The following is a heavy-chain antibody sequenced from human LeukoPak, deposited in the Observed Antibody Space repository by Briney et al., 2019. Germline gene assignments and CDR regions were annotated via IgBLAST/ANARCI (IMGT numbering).Heavy chain of an antibody. CDR2: INHSGST. D-gene: IGHD3-10*01. J-gene: IGHJ4*02. Sequence: SETLSLTCAVYGGSFSGYYWSWIRQPPGKGLEWIGGINHSGSTNYNPSLKSRVTISLDTSKNQFSLKLSSVTAADTAVYYCARGRIEGRPSMVQGVIIPLFDYWGQGTLVTVSS. CDR3: ARGRIEGRPSMVQGVIIPLFDY. CDR1: GGSFSGYY. V-gene: IGHV4-34*01.